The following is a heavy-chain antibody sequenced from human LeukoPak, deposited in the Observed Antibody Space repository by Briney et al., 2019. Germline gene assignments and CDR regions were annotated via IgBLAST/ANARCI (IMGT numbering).Heavy chain of an antibody. CDR2: VNPKSGNT. J-gene: IGHJ4*02. V-gene: IGHV1-8*01. Sequence: VASVKVSCKASGYTFNNYDVNWVRQASGQGLEWMGWVNPKSGNTGYAQSFQGRVTMTRNTSISTAYMELSSLGSEDTAVYYCAGARENSYGSGTYRPCYFNCWGQGTLVTVPS. D-gene: IGHD3-10*01. CDR1: GYTFNNYD. CDR3: AGARENSYGSGTYRPCYFNC.